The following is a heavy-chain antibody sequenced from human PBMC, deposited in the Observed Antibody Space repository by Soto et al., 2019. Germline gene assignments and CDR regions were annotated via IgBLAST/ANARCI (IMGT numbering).Heavy chain of an antibody. D-gene: IGHD3-3*01. CDR2: INPNSGGT. Sequence: ASVKFSCKAXGYTFTGYYMHWVRQAPGQGLEWMGWINPNSGGTNYAQKFQGRVTMTRDTSISTAYMELSRLRSDDTAVYYCARGPSLSDFWSGYYSDYYYYYGMDVWGQGTTVTVSS. CDR3: ARGPSLSDFWSGYYSDYYYYYGMDV. CDR1: GYTFTGYY. V-gene: IGHV1-2*02. J-gene: IGHJ6*02.